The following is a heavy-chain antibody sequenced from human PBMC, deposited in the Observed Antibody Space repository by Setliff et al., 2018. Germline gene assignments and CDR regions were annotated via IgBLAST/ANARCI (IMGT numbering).Heavy chain of an antibody. D-gene: IGHD3-3*01. CDR3: ARQKYWSGYYGEGYYYYMDV. CDR1: GGSISSSSYY. Sequence: PSETLSLTCTVSGGSISSSSYYWGWIRQPPGKGLEWIGSIYYSGSTYYNPSLKSRVTISVDTSKNQFSLKLSSVTAADTAVYYCARQKYWSGYYGEGYYYYMDVWGKGTTVTVSS. J-gene: IGHJ6*03. CDR2: IYYSGST. V-gene: IGHV4-39*01.